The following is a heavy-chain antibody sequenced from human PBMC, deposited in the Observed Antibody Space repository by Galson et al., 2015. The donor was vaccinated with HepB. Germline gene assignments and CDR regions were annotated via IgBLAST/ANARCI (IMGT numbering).Heavy chain of an antibody. V-gene: IGHV3-23*01. CDR3: AKDRGWSGLKWDAFDI. CDR1: GFTFSSYA. D-gene: IGHD3-3*01. Sequence: SLRLSCAASGFTFSSYAMSWVRQAPGKGLEWVSAISGSGGSTYYADSVKGRFTISRDDSKNTLYLQMNSLRAEDTAVYYCAKDRGWSGLKWDAFDIWGQGTMVTVSS. J-gene: IGHJ3*02. CDR2: ISGSGGST.